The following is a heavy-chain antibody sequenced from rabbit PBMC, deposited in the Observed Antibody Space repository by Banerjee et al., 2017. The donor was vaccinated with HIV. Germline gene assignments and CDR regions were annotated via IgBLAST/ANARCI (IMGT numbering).Heavy chain of an antibody. V-gene: IGHV1S45*01. J-gene: IGHJ4*01. CDR1: GFSFSSGYD. CDR3: ARAYDGSTYYFNL. Sequence: QEQLVESGGGLVKPGASLTLTCKASGFSFSSGYDMCWVRQAPGKGLELIACIYTNSGSTYYASWAKGRFTISKTSSTTVTLQMTSLTAADTATYFCARAYDGSTYYFNLWGPGTLVTVS. CDR2: IYTNSGST. D-gene: IGHD4-2*01.